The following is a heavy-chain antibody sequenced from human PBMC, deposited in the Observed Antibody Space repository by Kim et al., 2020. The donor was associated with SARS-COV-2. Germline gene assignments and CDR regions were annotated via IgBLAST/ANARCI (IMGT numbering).Heavy chain of an antibody. V-gene: IGHV4-4*02. J-gene: IGHJ6*02. CDR1: GGSISSSNW. CDR2: IYHSGST. D-gene: IGHD5-12*01. CDR3: AREGIVATPTRYYYYGMDV. Sequence: SETLSLTCAVSGGSISSSNWWSWVRQPPGKGLEWIGEIYHSGSTNYNPSLKSRVTISVDKSKNQFSLKLSSVTAADTAVYYCAREGIVATPTRYYYYGMDVWGRGTTVTVS.